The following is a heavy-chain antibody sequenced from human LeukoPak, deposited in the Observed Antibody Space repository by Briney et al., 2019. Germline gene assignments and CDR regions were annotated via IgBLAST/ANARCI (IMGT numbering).Heavy chain of an antibody. J-gene: IGHJ4*02. CDR3: AREIAAAAPFDY. CDR1: GYTFTSYY. CDR2: INPSDGGT. Sequence: GASVKVSCKASGYTFTSYYIHWVRQAPGQGLEWMGIINPSDGGTTYAQKFQGRVTVTRDTSTSTVYMELSRLRSDDTAVYYCAREIAAAAPFDYWGQGTLVTVSS. D-gene: IGHD6-13*01. V-gene: IGHV1-46*01.